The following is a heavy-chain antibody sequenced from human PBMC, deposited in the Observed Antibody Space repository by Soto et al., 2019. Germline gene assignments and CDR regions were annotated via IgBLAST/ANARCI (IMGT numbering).Heavy chain of an antibody. CDR2: IYSGGST. J-gene: IGHJ5*02. CDR3: AKSAMVRGGGWFDP. D-gene: IGHD3-10*01. V-gene: IGHV3-53*01. CDR1: GFPPIKNK. Sequence: PGGAPEPPFAPLGFPPIKNKISWVPPAPGKGLEWVSVIYSGGSTYYADSVRGRFTISRDNSKNTLYLQMNSLRAEDTAVYYCAKSAMVRGGGWFDPWGQGTLVTVSS.